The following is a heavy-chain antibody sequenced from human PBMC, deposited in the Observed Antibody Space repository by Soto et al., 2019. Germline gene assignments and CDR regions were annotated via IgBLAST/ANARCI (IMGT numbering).Heavy chain of an antibody. CDR1: GGSISSSSYC. D-gene: IGHD6-6*01. J-gene: IGHJ5*02. CDR3: ARHRQTRAVSSSSAWFDP. V-gene: IGHV4-39*01. CDR2: IYYSGST. Sequence: SETLSLTCTVSGGSISSSSYCWGWIRQPPGKGLEWIGSIYYSGSTYYNPSLKSRVTISVDTSKNQFSLKLSSVTAADTAVYYCARHRQTRAVSSSSAWFDPWGQGTLVTVSS.